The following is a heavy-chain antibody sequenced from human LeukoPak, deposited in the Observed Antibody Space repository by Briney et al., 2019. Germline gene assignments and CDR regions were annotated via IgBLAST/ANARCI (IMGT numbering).Heavy chain of an antibody. CDR2: FDPEDGET. Sequence: ASVNVSCKVSGYTLTELSMHWVRQGPGKGLEWMGGFDPEDGETIYAQKFQGRVTMTEDTSTDTAYMELSSLRSEDTAVYYCATEAVAAAGTGWFDPWGQGTLVTVSS. V-gene: IGHV1-24*01. CDR1: GYTLTELS. D-gene: IGHD6-13*01. CDR3: ATEAVAAAGTGWFDP. J-gene: IGHJ5*02.